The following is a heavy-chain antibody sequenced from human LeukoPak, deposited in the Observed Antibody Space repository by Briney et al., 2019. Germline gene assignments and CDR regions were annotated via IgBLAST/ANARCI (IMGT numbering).Heavy chain of an antibody. CDR1: GFTFSSYW. CDR2: IKQDGSEK. V-gene: IGHV3-7*03. CDR3: AKRPIAAADNDAFDI. Sequence: GGSLRLSCAASGFTFSSYWMSWVRQAPGKGLEWVANIKQDGSEKYYVDSVKGRFTISRDNSKNTLYLQMNSLRAEDTAVYYCAKRPIAAADNDAFDIWGQGTMVTVSS. D-gene: IGHD6-13*01. J-gene: IGHJ3*02.